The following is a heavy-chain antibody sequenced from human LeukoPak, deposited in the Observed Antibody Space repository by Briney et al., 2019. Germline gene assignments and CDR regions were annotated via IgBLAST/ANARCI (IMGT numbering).Heavy chain of an antibody. V-gene: IGHV3-23*01. J-gene: IGHJ4*02. Sequence: GGSLRLSCAASGFTFSSYAMSWVRQAPGKGLEWVSAISGSGGRTYYADSVKGRFTISRDNSKNTLYLQMNSLRAEDTAVYYCAKASSLRGYQAYFDYWGQGTLVTVSS. CDR2: ISGSGGRT. CDR1: GFTFSSYA. D-gene: IGHD3-22*01. CDR3: AKASSLRGYQAYFDY.